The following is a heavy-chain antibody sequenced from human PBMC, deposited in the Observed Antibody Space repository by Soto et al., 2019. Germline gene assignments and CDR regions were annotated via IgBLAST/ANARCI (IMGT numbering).Heavy chain of an antibody. J-gene: IGHJ4*02. D-gene: IGHD3-22*01. CDR2: INHSGST. Sequence: PSETLSLTCAVYGGSFSGYYWSWIRQPPGKGLEWIGEINHSGSTNYNPSLKSRVTISVDTSKNQFSLKLSSVTAADTAVYYCARVPYYYDSSGYYPYYFDYWGQGTLVTVSS. CDR3: ARVPYYYDSSGYYPYYFDY. V-gene: IGHV4-34*01. CDR1: GGSFSGYY.